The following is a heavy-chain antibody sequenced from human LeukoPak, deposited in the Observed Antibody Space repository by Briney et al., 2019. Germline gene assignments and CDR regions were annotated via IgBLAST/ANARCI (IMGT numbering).Heavy chain of an antibody. CDR1: GGSISSYY. V-gene: IGHV4-39*01. D-gene: IGHD3-22*01. Sequence: SETLSLTCTVSGGSISSYYWGWIRQPPGKGLEWIGSIYYTRSTYYNPSLRSRVTISVDTSKNQFSLKLTSVTAADTAVYYCARGVTMIVVVIHDWYFDLWGRGTLVTVSS. J-gene: IGHJ2*01. CDR3: ARGVTMIVVVIHDWYFDL. CDR2: IYYTRST.